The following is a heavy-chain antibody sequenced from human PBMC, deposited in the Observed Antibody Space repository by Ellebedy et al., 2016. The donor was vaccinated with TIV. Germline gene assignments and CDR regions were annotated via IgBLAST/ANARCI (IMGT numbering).Heavy chain of an antibody. Sequence: PGGSLRLSCAASGFPFSSYALHWVRQAPGKGLEWVAVISDDGRENYYADSVKGRFTISREKSKNTLFLRMNSLRVDDTAVYYCARARQIPTVITHWGQGTLVTVYS. D-gene: IGHD3-22*01. CDR1: GFPFSSYA. V-gene: IGHV3-30*04. J-gene: IGHJ4*02. CDR3: ARARQIPTVITH. CDR2: ISDDGREN.